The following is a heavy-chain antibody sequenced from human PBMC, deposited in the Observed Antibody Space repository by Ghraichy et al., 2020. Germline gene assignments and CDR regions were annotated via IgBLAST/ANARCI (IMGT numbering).Heavy chain of an antibody. J-gene: IGHJ6*02. V-gene: IGHV5-51*01. CDR1: GYNFITYR. CDR2: IDPRTSES. Sequence: GESLNISCETSGYNFITYRVAWVRQMSGRGLEWMGVIDPRTSESRYSPSFQGRVTISADKSINTAYLRWRSLEASDSATYYCARRFCVDGGCYSDFYYRMDAWGQGTMVTVSS. CDR3: ARRFCVDGGCYSDFYYRMDA. D-gene: IGHD3-10*01.